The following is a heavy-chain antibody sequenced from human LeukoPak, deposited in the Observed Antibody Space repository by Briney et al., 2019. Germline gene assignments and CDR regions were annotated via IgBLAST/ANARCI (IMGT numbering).Heavy chain of an antibody. CDR3: ERDGAWGVLDH. CDR1: GFSFSSYW. D-gene: IGHD3/OR15-3a*01. Sequence: GGSLILSCAGSGFSFSSYWMHWVRQALGKGLVWVSRIRTDGGTTYYADSVKGRFTVSRDNAKNTLYLQMNSLRVDDTAIYYWERDGAWGVLDHWGQGPLVPVPP. J-gene: IGHJ1*01. CDR2: IRTDGGTT. V-gene: IGHV3-74*01.